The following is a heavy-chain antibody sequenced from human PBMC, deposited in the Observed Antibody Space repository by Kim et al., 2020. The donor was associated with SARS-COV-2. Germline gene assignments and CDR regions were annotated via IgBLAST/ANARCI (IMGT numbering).Heavy chain of an antibody. J-gene: IGHJ6*02. V-gene: IGHV3-23*01. D-gene: IGHD6-13*01. CDR3: AITQYSSSWDYYYYGMDV. Sequence: TGRYTISRDNSKNTLYLQMNSLRAEDTAVYYCAITQYSSSWDYYYYGMDVWGQGTTVTVSS.